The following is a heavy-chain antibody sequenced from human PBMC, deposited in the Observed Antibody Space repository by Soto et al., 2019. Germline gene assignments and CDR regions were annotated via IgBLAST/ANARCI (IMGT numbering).Heavy chain of an antibody. V-gene: IGHV3-30-3*01. CDR1: GFTFNNYA. D-gene: IGHD2-2*01. CDR2: ISYDGST. Sequence: PVGSLRLSCAASGFTFNNYAMHWVRQAPGKGLEWVAFISYDGSTYYVDSVKGRFTVSRDNSKNTLYLQMNSLRAEDTAVYYCAKDGDRGIVVVYYYGMDGWGQGTTVTVSS. CDR3: AKDGDRGIVVVYYYGMDG. J-gene: IGHJ6*02.